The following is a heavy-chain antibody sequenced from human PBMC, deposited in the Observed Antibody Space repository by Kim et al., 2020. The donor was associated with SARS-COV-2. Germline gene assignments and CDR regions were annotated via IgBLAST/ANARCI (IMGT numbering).Heavy chain of an antibody. Sequence: SETLSLTCAVYGGSFSGYYWSWIRQPPGKGLEWIGEINHSGSTNYNPSLKSRVTISVDTSKNQFSLKLSSVTAADTAVYYCARGPTPRITMVRGVTMQSNNRWYFDYWGQGTLVTVSS. V-gene: IGHV4-34*01. CDR3: ARGPTPRITMVRGVTMQSNNRWYFDY. D-gene: IGHD3-10*01. J-gene: IGHJ4*02. CDR1: GGSFSGYY. CDR2: INHSGST.